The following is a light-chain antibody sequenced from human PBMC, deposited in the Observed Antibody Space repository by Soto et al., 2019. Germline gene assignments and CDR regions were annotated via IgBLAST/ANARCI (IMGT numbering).Light chain of an antibody. CDR1: SSDVGGYNY. CDR3: SSYTGSSTFVV. Sequence: QSVLTQPASVSGSPGPSITIYCTGTSSDVGGYNYVSWYQQHPGKAPKLIIYEVSNRPSGVSDRFSGSKSGNTASLTMSGLQAEDGADYYCSSYTGSSTFVVFGGGTQLTVL. V-gene: IGLV2-14*01. CDR2: EVS. J-gene: IGLJ2*01.